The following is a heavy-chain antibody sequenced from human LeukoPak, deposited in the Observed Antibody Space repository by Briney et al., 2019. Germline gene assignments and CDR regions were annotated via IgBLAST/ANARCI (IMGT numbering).Heavy chain of an antibody. CDR1: GDSVSSNSAA. Sequence: QTLSFTCAISGDSVSSNSAAWNWIRQSPSRGLEWLGRTYSRSKLYNDYALSVKSRITINPDTSKNQFSLQLNSVTPEDTAVYYCARGTSSGWYYSFDYWGQGTLVTVSS. J-gene: IGHJ4*02. CDR3: ARGTSSGWYYSFDY. D-gene: IGHD6-19*01. V-gene: IGHV6-1*01. CDR2: TYSRSKLYN.